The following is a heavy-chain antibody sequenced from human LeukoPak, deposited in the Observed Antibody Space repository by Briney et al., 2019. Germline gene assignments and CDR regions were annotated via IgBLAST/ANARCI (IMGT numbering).Heavy chain of an antibody. D-gene: IGHD3-16*01. CDR3: ARDGALDY. Sequence: VASVKVSCTASGYTFTAYYMHWLRQAPGQGLEWMGWINVNSGDTNYAQKFQGRVTMTRDTSITTAYMELSSLRSDDTAVYYCARDGALDYWGQGTLVTVSS. J-gene: IGHJ4*02. CDR2: INVNSGDT. V-gene: IGHV1-2*02. CDR1: GYTFTAYY.